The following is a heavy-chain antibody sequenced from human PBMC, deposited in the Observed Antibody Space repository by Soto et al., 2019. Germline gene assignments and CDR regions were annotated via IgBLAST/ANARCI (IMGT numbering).Heavy chain of an antibody. J-gene: IGHJ5*02. Sequence: QVQLVQSGAEVRKPGASVKVSCEASGFTFSNFYMHWIRQAPGQGLEWMGIINPSGDTTAFAQRCQGRVTMTRDTSTSTVYMELSSLRSEDTAVYYCARGADLEKFAGPSFDTWGQGTLVTVSS. V-gene: IGHV1-46*01. D-gene: IGHD1-1*01. CDR1: GFTFSNFY. CDR2: INPSGDTT. CDR3: ARGADLEKFAGPSFDT.